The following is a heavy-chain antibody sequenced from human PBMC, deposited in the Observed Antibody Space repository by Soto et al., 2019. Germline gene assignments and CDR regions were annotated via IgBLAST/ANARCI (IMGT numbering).Heavy chain of an antibody. J-gene: IGHJ5*02. D-gene: IGHD5-12*01. Sequence: SETLSLTCAVYGESFIGYDGTWIRQPPGKGLEWIGEINHRGYTNYNPSLKSRVTISIDTSKNQFSLKLTSVTAADTSVYYCARTDIVTTNWFDPWGRGTLVTVSS. V-gene: IGHV4-34*01. CDR3: ARTDIVTTNWFDP. CDR2: INHRGYT. CDR1: GESFIGYD.